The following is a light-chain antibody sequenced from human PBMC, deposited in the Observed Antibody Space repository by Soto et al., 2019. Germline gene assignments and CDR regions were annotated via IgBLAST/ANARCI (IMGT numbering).Light chain of an antibody. J-gene: IGKJ4*01. CDR2: DAS. CDR1: QSVNN. V-gene: IGKV3-11*01. Sequence: EIVLTQSPATLSLSPGEGVTLSCRARQSVNNLAWYQQKPGQAPRLLIYDASNMATGIPARFSGSGSGTDFTLTITYLEPEDFAVYYCQQRANWPLSFGGGTKVEIK. CDR3: QQRANWPLS.